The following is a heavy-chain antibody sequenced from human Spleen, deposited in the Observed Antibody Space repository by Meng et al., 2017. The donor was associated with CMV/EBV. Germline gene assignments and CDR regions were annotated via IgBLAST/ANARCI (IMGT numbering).Heavy chain of an antibody. CDR1: GFAFSSHW. J-gene: IGHJ3*02. Sequence: GGSLRLSCVTSGFAFSSHWMNWVRQAPGKGLEWVATINQDEGEKYYLDSVKGRFTISRDNAKNSLSLQMNSLRGEDTAVYSCARTPSRGRAFDIWGQGTLVTVSS. CDR2: INQDEGEK. CDR3: ARTPSRGRAFDI. D-gene: IGHD2-15*01. V-gene: IGHV3-7*01.